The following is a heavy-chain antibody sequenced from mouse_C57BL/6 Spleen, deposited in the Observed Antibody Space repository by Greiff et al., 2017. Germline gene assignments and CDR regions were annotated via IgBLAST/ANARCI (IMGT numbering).Heavy chain of an antibody. V-gene: IGHV1-85*01. CDR1: GYTFTSYD. Sequence: QVQLQQSGPGLVKPGASVKLSCKASGYTFTSYDINWVRQRPGQGLEWIGWIYPRDGSTKYNDTFKGKATLTVDTSSITAYMELHSLTSEDSAVYFCAREETGTWFAYWGQGTLVTVSA. CDR3: AREETGTWFAY. CDR2: IYPRDGST. J-gene: IGHJ3*01. D-gene: IGHD4-1*01.